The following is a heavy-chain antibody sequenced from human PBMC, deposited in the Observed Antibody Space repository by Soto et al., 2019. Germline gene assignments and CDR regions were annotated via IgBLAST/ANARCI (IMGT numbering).Heavy chain of an antibody. CDR3: MGLLGAFDI. Sequence: PGGSLRLSCAASGFTFSSYGMHWVRQAPGKGLEWVAVISYDGSNKYYADSVKGRFTISRDNSKNTLYLQMNSLRAEDTAVYYCMGLLGAFDIWGQGXMVTVSS. J-gene: IGHJ3*02. D-gene: IGHD1-7*01. CDR1: GFTFSSYG. V-gene: IGHV3-30*03. CDR2: ISYDGSNK.